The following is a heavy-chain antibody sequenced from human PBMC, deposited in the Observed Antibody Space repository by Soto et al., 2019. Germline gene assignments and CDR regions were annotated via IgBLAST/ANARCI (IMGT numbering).Heavy chain of an antibody. CDR3: APGSGNGSGY. D-gene: IGHD3-10*01. J-gene: IGHJ4*02. Sequence: EVQLVESGGSLVQPGGSLRLSCAASGFTFSTHTMNWVRQAPGKGLEWLSYLSSGSRTIYYAVSVMGRFTISRDNAQNTLYLQMHRLRDEDAAVYHCAPGSGNGSGYWGQGTLVTVSS. CDR1: GFTFSTHT. CDR2: LSSGSRTI. V-gene: IGHV3-48*02.